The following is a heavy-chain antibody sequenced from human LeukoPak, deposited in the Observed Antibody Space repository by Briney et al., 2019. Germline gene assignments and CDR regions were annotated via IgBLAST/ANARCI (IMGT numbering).Heavy chain of an antibody. CDR1: GGSISSNY. J-gene: IGHJ4*02. CDR2: IYYSGST. CDR3: ARDRGYGDYLNYFDY. Sequence: SETLSLTCTVSGGSISSNYWSWIRQPPGKGLEWLGYIYYSGSTNSNPSLKSRVTISVDTSKNQFSLNLGSVTAADTAVYYCARDRGYGDYLNYFDYWGQGTLVTVSS. D-gene: IGHD4-17*01. V-gene: IGHV4-59*01.